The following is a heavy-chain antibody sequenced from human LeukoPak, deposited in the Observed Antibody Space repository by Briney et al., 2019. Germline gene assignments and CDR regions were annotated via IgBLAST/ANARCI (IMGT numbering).Heavy chain of an antibody. V-gene: IGHV3-7*01. CDR2: INQGGSVK. J-gene: IGHJ4*02. CDR1: GFTFRSYW. Sequence: GGSLRLSXAASGFTFRSYWMSWIRQAPGKGLEWVANINQGGSVKYYVDSVKGRFTISRDDAKNSLYVQMNSLRDEDTAVYYCARVGYSGWNLEYWGQGTLVTVSS. D-gene: IGHD5-12*01. CDR3: ARVGYSGWNLEY.